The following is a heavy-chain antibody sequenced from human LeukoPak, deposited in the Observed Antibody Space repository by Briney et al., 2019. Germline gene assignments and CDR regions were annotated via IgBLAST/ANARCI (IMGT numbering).Heavy chain of an antibody. CDR3: AKNLYYGSGSYYPNRFDY. CDR1: GFTFSSYE. Sequence: GGSLRLSCAASGFTFSSYEMNWVRQAPGKGLEWVAFIRYDGSNKYYADSVKGRFTISRDNSKNTLYLQMNSLRAEDTAVYYCAKNLYYGSGSYYPNRFDYWGQGTLVTVSS. D-gene: IGHD3-10*01. CDR2: IRYDGSNK. V-gene: IGHV3-30*02. J-gene: IGHJ4*02.